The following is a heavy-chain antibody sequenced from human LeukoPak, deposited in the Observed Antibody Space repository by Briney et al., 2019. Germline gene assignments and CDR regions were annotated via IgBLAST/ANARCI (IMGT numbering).Heavy chain of an antibody. J-gene: IGHJ4*02. CDR2: IYGGVNT. V-gene: IGHV3-66*01. CDR3: AKSPKTGFLFDY. CDR1: GFTVSSNY. D-gene: IGHD1-1*01. Sequence: GGSLTLSCAASGFTVSSNYMSWVRQAPGKGLEWVSVIYGGVNTVYADSVQGRLTISRDNSKNTLYLQMSSLRAEDTAVYYCAKSPKTGFLFDYWGKGTLVTVSS.